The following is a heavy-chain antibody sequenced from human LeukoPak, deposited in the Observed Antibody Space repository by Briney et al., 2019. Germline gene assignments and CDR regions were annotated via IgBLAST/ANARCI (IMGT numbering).Heavy chain of an antibody. V-gene: IGHV3-23*01. D-gene: IGHD3-10*01. CDR3: AKTGLGPPIYYYGSGEFQH. J-gene: IGHJ1*01. CDR2: ISGSGGST. Sequence: GGSLRLSCAASGFTFSSYAMSWVRQAPGKGLEWVSAISGSGGSTYYADSVKGRLTISRDNSKNTLYLKMNSLRAKDTAVYYCAKTGLGPPIYYYGSGEFQHWGQGTLVTVSS. CDR1: GFTFSSYA.